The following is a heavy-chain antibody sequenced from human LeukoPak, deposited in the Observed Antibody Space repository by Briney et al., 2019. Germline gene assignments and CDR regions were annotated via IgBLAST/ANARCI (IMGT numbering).Heavy chain of an antibody. CDR1: GGSISSYY. J-gene: IGHJ2*01. V-gene: IGHV4-4*07. Sequence: SSETLSLTCTVSGGSISSYYWSWIRQPAGKGLEWIGRIYTSGSTNYNPSLKSRVTMSVDTSKNQFSLKLNSVTAADTAVYYCARDRDYYDSSGYYWYFDLWGRGTLVTVSS. CDR3: ARDRDYYDSSGYYWYFDL. D-gene: IGHD3-22*01. CDR2: IYTSGST.